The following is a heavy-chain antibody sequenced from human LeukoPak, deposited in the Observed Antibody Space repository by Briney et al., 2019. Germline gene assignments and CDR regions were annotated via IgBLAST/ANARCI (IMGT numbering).Heavy chain of an antibody. CDR3: ARPRFNYDFWSGYYRGYYYMDV. Sequence: ASVKVSCKASGYTFTSYGISWVRQAPGQGLEWMGWISAYNGNTNYAQKLQGRVTMTTDTSTSTAYMELRSLRSDDTAVYYCARPRFNYDFWSGYYRGYYYMDVWGKGTTVTVSS. D-gene: IGHD3-3*01. CDR1: GYTFTSYG. CDR2: ISAYNGNT. J-gene: IGHJ6*03. V-gene: IGHV1-18*01.